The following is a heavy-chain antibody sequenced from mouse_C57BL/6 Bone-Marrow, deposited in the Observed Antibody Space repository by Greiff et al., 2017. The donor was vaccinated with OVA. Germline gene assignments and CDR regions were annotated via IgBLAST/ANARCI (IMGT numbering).Heavy chain of an antibody. Sequence: EVKLMESGGGLVQPGGSMKLSCVASGFTFSNYWMNWVRQSPEKGLEWVAQIRLKSDNYATHYAESVKGRFTISRDDSKSSVYLQMNNLRAEDTGIYYCTVGYGSSSWFAYWGQGTLVTVSA. CDR2: IRLKSDNYAT. CDR1: GFTFSNYW. V-gene: IGHV6-3*01. J-gene: IGHJ3*01. CDR3: TVGYGSSSWFAY. D-gene: IGHD1-1*01.